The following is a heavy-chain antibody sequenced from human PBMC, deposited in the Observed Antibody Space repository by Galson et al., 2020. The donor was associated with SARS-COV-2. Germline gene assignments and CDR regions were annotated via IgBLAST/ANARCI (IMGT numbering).Heavy chain of an antibody. CDR3: ARERVVPAAMFRALDI. V-gene: IGHV4-4*02. J-gene: IGHJ3*02. CDR2: IHHSGSA. CDR1: GGSISGSDW. Sequence: ASETLSLTCAVTGGSISGSDWWGWVRRVPGKGLEWIGEIHHSGSANYNPSLKSRVSISVDNSKNQFSLRLSSVTAADTAVYYCARERVVPAAMFRALDIWGQGTMVTVYS. D-gene: IGHD2-2*01.